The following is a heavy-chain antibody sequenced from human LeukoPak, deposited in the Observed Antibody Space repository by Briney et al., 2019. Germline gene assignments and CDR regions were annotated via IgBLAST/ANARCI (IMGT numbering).Heavy chain of an antibody. CDR3: AKDTAMVKEEYYFDY. V-gene: IGHV3-30*18. CDR1: GFTFSSYG. J-gene: IGHJ4*02. Sequence: GGSLRLSCAASGFTFSSYGMHWVRQAPGKGLEWVAVISYDGSNKYYADSVKGRFTISRDNSKNTLYLQMSSLRAEDTAVYYCAKDTAMVKEEYYFDYWGQGTLVTVSS. CDR2: ISYDGSNK. D-gene: IGHD5-18*01.